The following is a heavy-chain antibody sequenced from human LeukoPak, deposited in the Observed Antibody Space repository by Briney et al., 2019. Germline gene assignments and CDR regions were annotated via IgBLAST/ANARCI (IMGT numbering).Heavy chain of an antibody. J-gene: IGHJ5*02. Sequence: SETLSLTCTVSGGSIRSYYWSWIRQPPGKGLEWIGYIYYSGSTNYNPSLKSRVTISVDTSKNQFSLKLSSVTAADTAVCYCARDVGPWGQGTLVTVSS. CDR2: IYYSGST. V-gene: IGHV4-59*01. CDR3: ARDVGP. CDR1: GGSIRSYY. D-gene: IGHD3-16*01.